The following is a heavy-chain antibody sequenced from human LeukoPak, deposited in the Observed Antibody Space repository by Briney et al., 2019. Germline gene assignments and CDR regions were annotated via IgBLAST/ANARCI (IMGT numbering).Heavy chain of an antibody. V-gene: IGHV3-74*01. D-gene: IGHD2-2*02. J-gene: IGHJ4*02. CDR1: GFTFSSYW. CDR3: ARELPAAIYYFDY. Sequence: AGGSLRLSCAASGFTFSSYWMHWVRQAPGKGLVWVSRINSDGSSTSYADSVKGRFTISTDNAKNTLYLQMNSLRAEDTAVYYCARELPAAIYYFDYWGQGTLVTVSS. CDR2: INSDGSST.